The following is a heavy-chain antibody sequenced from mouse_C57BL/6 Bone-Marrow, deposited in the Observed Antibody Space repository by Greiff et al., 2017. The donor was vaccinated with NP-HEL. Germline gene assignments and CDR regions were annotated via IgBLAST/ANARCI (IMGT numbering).Heavy chain of an antibody. Sequence: QVQLKESGAELARPGASVKLSCKASGYTFTSYGISWVKQRTGQGLEWIGEIYPRSGNTYYNEKFKGKATLTADKSSSTAYMELRSLTSEDSAVYFCARSYYGSRGFAYWGQGTLVTVSA. V-gene: IGHV1-81*01. J-gene: IGHJ3*01. D-gene: IGHD1-1*01. CDR2: IYPRSGNT. CDR1: GYTFTSYG. CDR3: ARSYYGSRGFAY.